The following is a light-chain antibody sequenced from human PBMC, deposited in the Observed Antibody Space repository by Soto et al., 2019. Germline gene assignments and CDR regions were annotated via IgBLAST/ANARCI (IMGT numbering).Light chain of an antibody. V-gene: IGKV1-12*01. J-gene: IGKJ4*01. CDR3: QQSNTFLPLT. Sequence: DIQMTQSPSSVSASVGDRVTITCRARQGISNWLAWYQQQPGKAPKLLIYCASSLQSGVPSRFSGGGSGTHFTLIISSLQPEDFATYYCQQSNTFLPLTCGGGTKVEI. CDR2: CAS. CDR1: QGISNW.